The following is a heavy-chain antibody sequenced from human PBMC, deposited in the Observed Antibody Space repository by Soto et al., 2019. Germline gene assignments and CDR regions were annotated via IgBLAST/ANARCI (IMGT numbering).Heavy chain of an antibody. J-gene: IGHJ6*02. CDR2: IKSDGSST. D-gene: IGHD5-18*01. V-gene: IGHV3-74*01. CDR1: GFTFSSYW. Sequence: EVQLVESGGGLAQPEGSLRLSCAASGFTFSSYWMHWVRQAPGKGLVWVSRIKSDGSSTSDADSVKGRFTISRDNAKNTVYLQMNSLRGEDTAVYYFARVLWLHYGMDVWGQGTTVTVSS. CDR3: ARVLWLHYGMDV.